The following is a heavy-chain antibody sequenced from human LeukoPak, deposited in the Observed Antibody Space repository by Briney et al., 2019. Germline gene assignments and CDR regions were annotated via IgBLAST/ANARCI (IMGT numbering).Heavy chain of an antibody. CDR3: AKTWAYYYDSSGYRPIVY. V-gene: IGHV3-30*02. CDR1: GFTFSSYG. J-gene: IGHJ4*02. CDR2: IRYDGSNK. D-gene: IGHD3-22*01. Sequence: GGSLRLSCAASGFTFSSYGMHWVRLAPGKGLEWVAFIRYDGSNKYYADSVKGRFTISRDNSKNTLYLQMNSLRAEDTAVYYCAKTWAYYYDSSGYRPIVYWGQGTLVTVSS.